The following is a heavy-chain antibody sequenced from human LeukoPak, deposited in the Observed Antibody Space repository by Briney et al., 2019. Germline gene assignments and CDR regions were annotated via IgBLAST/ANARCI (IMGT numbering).Heavy chain of an antibody. Sequence: HPGGSLRLSCAASGFTFSNYAMSWVRQAPGKGLEWVSSISGSGGSTYYADSVKGRFTISRDNSKNTLYLQMNSLRAEDTALYYCAKNRGVTLRAWYFDYWGQGTLVTVSS. CDR1: GFTFSNYA. D-gene: IGHD2-21*02. J-gene: IGHJ4*02. CDR2: ISGSGGST. CDR3: AKNRGVTLRAWYFDY. V-gene: IGHV3-23*01.